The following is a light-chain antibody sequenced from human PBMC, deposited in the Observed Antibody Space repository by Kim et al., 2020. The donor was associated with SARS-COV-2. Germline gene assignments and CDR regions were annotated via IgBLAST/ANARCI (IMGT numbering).Light chain of an antibody. Sequence: EIVMTQSPATLSVSPGETATLSCRASQSVSSNLAWFQQKPGQSPRLLIHGASIRATGIPGRFSGSGSGTEFTLTVSSLQSEDIAVYYCQEYSNWPSYTFGQETKLEI. CDR2: GAS. CDR3: QEYSNWPSYT. J-gene: IGKJ2*01. V-gene: IGKV3-15*01. CDR1: QSVSSN.